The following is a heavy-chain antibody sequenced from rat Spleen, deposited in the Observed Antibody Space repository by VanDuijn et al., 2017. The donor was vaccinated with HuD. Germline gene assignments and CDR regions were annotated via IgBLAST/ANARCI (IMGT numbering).Heavy chain of an antibody. CDR1: GFTFSDYA. V-gene: IGHV5S10*01. J-gene: IGHJ3*01. CDR2: IIYDGSST. Sequence: EVQLVESGGGLVQPGRSLKLSCVASGFTFSDYAMAWVRQAPKKGLEWVATIIYDGSSTYYRDSVKGRFTISRDNAKSTLYLQMDSLRSEDMATYYCTTDLDYYDGSYYVNWFAYWGQGTLVTVSS. D-gene: IGHD1-12*02. CDR3: TTDLDYYDGSYYVNWFAY.